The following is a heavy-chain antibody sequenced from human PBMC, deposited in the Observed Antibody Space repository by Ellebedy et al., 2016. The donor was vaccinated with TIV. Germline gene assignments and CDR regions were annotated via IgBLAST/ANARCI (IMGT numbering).Heavy chain of an antibody. CDR3: AGERDGSGWTLNYGMDV. D-gene: IGHD6-19*01. Sequence: SVKVSXXASAGTFISYAISWVRQAPGQGLEWMGGIIPIFGTANYAQKFQGRVTITADESTSTAYMELSSLRSEDTAVYYCAGERDGSGWTLNYGMDVWGQGTTVTVSS. CDR1: AGTFISYA. V-gene: IGHV1-69*13. J-gene: IGHJ6*02. CDR2: IIPIFGTA.